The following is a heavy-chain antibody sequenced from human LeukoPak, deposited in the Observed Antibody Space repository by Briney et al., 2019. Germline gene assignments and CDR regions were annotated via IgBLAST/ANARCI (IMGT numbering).Heavy chain of an antibody. CDR1: GGSISSYY. V-gene: IGHV4-4*07. CDR3: ARAPRVSSIAPSDYYYYYMDV. D-gene: IGHD6-6*01. Sequence: SETLSLTCTVSGGSISSYYWSWIRQPAGKGLEWIGRIYTSGSTNYNPSLKSRVTMSVDTSKNQFSLKLTSVTAADTAVYYCARAPRVSSIAPSDYYYYYMDVWGKGTTVTVSS. CDR2: IYTSGST. J-gene: IGHJ6*03.